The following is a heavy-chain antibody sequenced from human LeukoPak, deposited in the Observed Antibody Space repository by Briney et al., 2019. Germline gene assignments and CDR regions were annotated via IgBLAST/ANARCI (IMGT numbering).Heavy chain of an antibody. J-gene: IGHJ3*02. D-gene: IGHD6-13*01. CDR1: GHTFTNYG. V-gene: IGHV1-18*01. CDR2: ISAYNGNT. Sequence: GASVKVSCKTSGHTFTNYGISWVRQAPGLGLEWMGWISAYNGNTNYAQKVQGRVTMTTDTSTSTAYMELRSLRFDDTAVYYCARDQSVRLLQTSSTYFKPVFAIWGQGSMVTVSS. CDR3: ARDQSVRLLQTSSTYFKPVFAI.